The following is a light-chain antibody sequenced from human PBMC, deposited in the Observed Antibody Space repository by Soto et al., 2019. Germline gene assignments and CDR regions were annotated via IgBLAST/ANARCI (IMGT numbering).Light chain of an antibody. Sequence: IVMTQSPATLSLSPGERATLSCRASQSVSSNLAWYQQQPGQIPRLLIYGASTRAPGIPARFRGSGFGTEFSLPISSLQSEAFAVYSCQQSNGWPPITFGPGTKVDI. CDR2: GAS. CDR1: QSVSSN. CDR3: QQSNGWPPIT. V-gene: IGKV3-15*01. J-gene: IGKJ3*01.